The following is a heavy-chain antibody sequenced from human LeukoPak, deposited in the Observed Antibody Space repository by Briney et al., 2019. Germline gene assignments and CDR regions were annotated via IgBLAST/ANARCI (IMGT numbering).Heavy chain of an antibody. CDR1: GFTFSSYS. V-gene: IGHV3-21*01. J-gene: IGHJ3*02. CDR3: ATSRNVGEHAFDI. Sequence: PGGSLRLSCAASGFTFSSYSMNWVRQAPGKGLEWVSVISSSNAFIYYADSVKGRFTISRDNAKNSLYLQMYSLRAEDTAVYYCATSRNVGEHAFDIWGQGTMVTVSS. CDR2: ISSSNAFI. D-gene: IGHD3-10*02.